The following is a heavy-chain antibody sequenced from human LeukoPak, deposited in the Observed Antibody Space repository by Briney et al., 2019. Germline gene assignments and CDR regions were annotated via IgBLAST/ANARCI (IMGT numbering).Heavy chain of an antibody. CDR1: GGSISSYY. V-gene: IGHV4-59*01. CDR2: IYYSGST. J-gene: IGHJ4*02. D-gene: IGHD4-17*01. CDR3: AALDGDYSFDY. Sequence: SETLSLTCTVSGGSISSYYWSWIRQPPGKGLEWIGYIYYSGSTNYNPSLKSRVTISVDTSKNQFSLKLSSVTAADTAVYYCAALDGDYSFDYWGQGTLVTASS.